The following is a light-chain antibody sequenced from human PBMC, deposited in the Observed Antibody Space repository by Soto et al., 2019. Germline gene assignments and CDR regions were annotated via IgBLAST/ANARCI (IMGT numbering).Light chain of an antibody. Sequence: QSALTQPRSVSGSPGQSVTISCTGTSSDVGGYKYVSWYQHHPGKAPKLMIFDVNKRPSGVPDRFSGSNSGNAASLTISGLQPEDEADYFCCSFVDSDTVLFGGGTKLTVL. CDR1: SSDVGGYKY. CDR3: CSFVDSDTVL. CDR2: DVN. J-gene: IGLJ3*02. V-gene: IGLV2-11*01.